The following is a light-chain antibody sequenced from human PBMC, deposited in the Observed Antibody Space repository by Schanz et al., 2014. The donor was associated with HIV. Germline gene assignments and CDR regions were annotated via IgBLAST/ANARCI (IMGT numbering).Light chain of an antibody. CDR2: GAF. V-gene: IGKV3-15*01. Sequence: EIVMTQSPATLSVSPGERATLSCRASQSVSSNLAWYQHKPGQAPRLLIYGAFTRATGIPARFSGSGSGTEFTLTISSLQSEDFAVYYCQQYNNWPDTFGQGTKLEIK. CDR3: QQYNNWPDT. CDR1: QSVSSN. J-gene: IGKJ2*01.